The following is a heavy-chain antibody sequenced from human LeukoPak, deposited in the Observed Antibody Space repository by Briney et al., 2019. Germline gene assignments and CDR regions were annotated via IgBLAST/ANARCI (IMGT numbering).Heavy chain of an antibody. Sequence: SETLSLTCTVSGGSISSYYWSWIRQPAGKGLEWIGRIYTSGSTNYNPSLKSRVTISVDTSKNQFSLKLSSVTAADTAVYYCARDGGYCSSTSCYTGIYYYMDVWGKGTTVTVSS. CDR1: GGSISSYY. CDR2: IYTSGST. CDR3: ARDGGYCSSTSCYTGIYYYMDV. V-gene: IGHV4-4*07. D-gene: IGHD2-2*02. J-gene: IGHJ6*03.